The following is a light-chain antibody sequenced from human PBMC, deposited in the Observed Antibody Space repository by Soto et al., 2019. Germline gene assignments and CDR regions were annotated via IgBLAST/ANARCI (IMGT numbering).Light chain of an antibody. CDR3: HQYNSYRT. Sequence: DIQMTQSPSTLSASVGDRVTITCRASQSISSWLAWYQQKPGKAPKILIYDASSLESGVPSRFSGSGSGTEFTLTISCLQPDDFATYYCHQYNSYRTFGQGTKVEIK. V-gene: IGKV1-5*01. CDR1: QSISSW. CDR2: DAS. J-gene: IGKJ1*01.